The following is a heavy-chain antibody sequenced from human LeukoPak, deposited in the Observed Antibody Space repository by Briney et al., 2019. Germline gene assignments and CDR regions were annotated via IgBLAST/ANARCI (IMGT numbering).Heavy chain of an antibody. CDR3: ARGSVGYGMDV. J-gene: IGHJ6*02. CDR2: ISSSSSTI. V-gene: IGHV3-48*04. CDR1: GFTFSSYS. Sequence: GGSLRLSCAASGFTFSSYSMNWVRQAPGEGLEWLSYISSSSSTIYYADSVKGRFTISRDNAKNSLYLQMNSLRAGDTAVYYCARGSVGYGMDVWGQGTTVTVSS. D-gene: IGHD2-15*01.